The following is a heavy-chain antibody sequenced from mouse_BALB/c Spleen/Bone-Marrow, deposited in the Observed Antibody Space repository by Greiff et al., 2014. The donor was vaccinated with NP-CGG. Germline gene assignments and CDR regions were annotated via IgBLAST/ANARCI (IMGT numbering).Heavy chain of an antibody. J-gene: IGHJ4*01. CDR2: IDPSDSET. CDR3: ARALGDGYYYAMDY. D-gene: IGHD2-3*01. Sequence: QVQLQQSGAELVKPGAPVKLSCKASGYTFTSYWMNWVKQRPGRGLEWIGRIDPSDSETHYNQTFKDKATLTVDKSYSTAYIQLSSLTSEDSAVYYCARALGDGYYYAMDYWGQGTSVTVSS. V-gene: IGHV1-69*02. CDR1: GYTFTSYW.